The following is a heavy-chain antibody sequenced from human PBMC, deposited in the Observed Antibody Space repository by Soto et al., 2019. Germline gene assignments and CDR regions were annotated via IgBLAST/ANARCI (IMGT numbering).Heavy chain of an antibody. D-gene: IGHD4-17*01. Sequence: GASVKVSCNASGYTFTSYDINWVRQATGQGLEWMGWMNPNSGNTGYAQKFQGRVTMTRNTSISTAYMELSSLRSEDTAVYYCARGQPIRYNWFDPWGQGTLVTVSS. CDR1: GYTFTSYD. CDR2: MNPNSGNT. J-gene: IGHJ5*02. V-gene: IGHV1-8*01. CDR3: ARGQPIRYNWFDP.